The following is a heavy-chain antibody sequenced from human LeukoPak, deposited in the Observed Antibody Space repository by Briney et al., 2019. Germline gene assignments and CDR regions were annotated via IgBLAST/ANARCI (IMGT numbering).Heavy chain of an antibody. V-gene: IGHV3-53*01. Sequence: GGSLRLSCAASGFTVSSNYMSWVRQAPGKGLEWVSVIYSGGSTYYADSVKGRFTISRDNSKNTLYLQMNSLRAENTAVYYCARALGEYYYDSSGYYLVYWGQGTLVTVSS. CDR2: IYSGGST. CDR3: ARALGEYYYDSSGYYLVY. J-gene: IGHJ4*02. CDR1: GFTVSSNY. D-gene: IGHD3-22*01.